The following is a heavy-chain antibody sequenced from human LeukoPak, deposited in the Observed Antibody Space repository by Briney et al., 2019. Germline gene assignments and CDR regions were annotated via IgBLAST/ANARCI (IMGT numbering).Heavy chain of an antibody. V-gene: IGHV4-38-2*02. D-gene: IGHD3-16*01. CDR2: IYHSGTT. CDR3: ARRLGEWDPIRH. Sequence: PSETLSLTCTVSGYSISSAYYWVWIRQPPGKGLEWIGTIYHSGTTYYNPSLKSRVTISVDTSKNQFTLKLSSVTAADTAVYYCARRLGEWDPIRHWGQGTLVTVSS. CDR1: GYSISSAYY. J-gene: IGHJ4*02.